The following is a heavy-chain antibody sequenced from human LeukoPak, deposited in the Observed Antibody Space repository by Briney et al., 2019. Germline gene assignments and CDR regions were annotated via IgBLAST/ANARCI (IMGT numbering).Heavy chain of an antibody. Sequence: ASVKVSCKASGYTFTGYYMHWVRQAPGQGLEWMRRINPNSGGTNYAQKFQGRVTMTRDTSISTAYMELSRLRSDDTAVYYCARQLVVAATVDYWGQGTLVTVSS. J-gene: IGHJ4*02. CDR3: ARQLVVAATVDY. V-gene: IGHV1-2*06. CDR2: INPNSGGT. CDR1: GYTFTGYY. D-gene: IGHD2-15*01.